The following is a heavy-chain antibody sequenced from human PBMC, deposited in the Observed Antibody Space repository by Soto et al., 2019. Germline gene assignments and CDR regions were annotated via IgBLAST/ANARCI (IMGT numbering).Heavy chain of an antibody. CDR2: ISWNSGSI. Sequence: GGSLRLSCAASGFTFDGYAMHWVRQAPGKGLEWVSGISWNSGSIGYADSVKGRFTISRDNAKNSLYLQMNSLRAEDTALYDCAKETQWGYSSSWGFDYWGQGTLVTVSS. J-gene: IGHJ4*02. CDR3: AKETQWGYSSSWGFDY. CDR1: GFTFDGYA. D-gene: IGHD6-6*01. V-gene: IGHV3-9*01.